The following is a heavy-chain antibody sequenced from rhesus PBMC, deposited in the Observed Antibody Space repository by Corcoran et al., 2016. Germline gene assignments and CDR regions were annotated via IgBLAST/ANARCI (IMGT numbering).Heavy chain of an antibody. J-gene: IGHJ2*01. V-gene: IGHV1S2*01. CDR2: INPYSGNT. D-gene: IGHD1-44*01. CDR3: TRSAGRDWYFDL. CDR1: GYTFTDYY. Sequence: QVQLVQSGAEVKKPGSSVKVSCKASGYTFTDYYIHWVRQAPRQGLEWMGWINPYSGNTKYAQKFQGRVTVTRDTSTSTAYMELGSLRSEDTAVYYCTRSAGRDWYFDLWGPGTPITISS.